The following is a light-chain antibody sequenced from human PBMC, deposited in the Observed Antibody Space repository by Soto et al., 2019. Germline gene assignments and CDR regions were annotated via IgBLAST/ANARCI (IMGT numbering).Light chain of an antibody. CDR1: QNVLSTSNNRNY. V-gene: IGKV4-1*01. J-gene: IGKJ1*01. Sequence: DIVMTQSPDSLAVSLGERATINCKSSQNVLSTSNNRNYLAWYQHKPGQPPQLLVSWASTRDSAVPDRFSGSGSGTDFTLTISSLQAEEAAVYYCQQYYTTPHTFGQGTKVEI. CDR3: QQYYTTPHT. CDR2: WAS.